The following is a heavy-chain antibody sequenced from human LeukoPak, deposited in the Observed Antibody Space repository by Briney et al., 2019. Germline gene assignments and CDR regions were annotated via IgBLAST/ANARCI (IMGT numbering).Heavy chain of an antibody. CDR1: GYTFSSND. J-gene: IGHJ4*02. D-gene: IGHD1-26*01. CDR2: INPHSGNT. CDR3: AREGSRSSDTSASYPLDY. V-gene: IGHV1-8*01. Sequence: GASVKVSCKASGYTFSSNDINWVRQATGQGLEWMGWINPHSGNTGYAQKFQGRLTITRNSSISTAYMELSSLTSEDTATYYCAREGSRSSDTSASYPLDYWGQGTLVTVSS.